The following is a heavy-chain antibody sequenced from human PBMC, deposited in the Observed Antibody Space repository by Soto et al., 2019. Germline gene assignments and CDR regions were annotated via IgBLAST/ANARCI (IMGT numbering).Heavy chain of an antibody. CDR3: AREKWELPPDY. D-gene: IGHD1-26*01. CDR2: ISGYNGNT. J-gene: IGHJ4*02. Sequence: QVQLVQSGAEVKKPGASVKVSCKASGYTFTSYGVTWVRQAPGQGLEWMGWISGYNGNTYFAQKFQGRVTLTTETSTSIAYMELRSLRSDDTAVYYCAREKWELPPDYWGQGTLGTVSS. V-gene: IGHV1-18*04. CDR1: GYTFTSYG.